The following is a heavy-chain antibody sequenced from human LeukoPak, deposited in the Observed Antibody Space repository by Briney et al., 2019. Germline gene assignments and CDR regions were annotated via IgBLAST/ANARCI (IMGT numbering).Heavy chain of an antibody. CDR2: INPSGGST. Sequence: ASVKVSCKASGGTFTSYYMHWVRQAPGQGLEWMGIINPSGGSTSYAQKFQGRVTMTRDMSTSTVYMELSSLRSEDTAVYYCQTAYDAFDIWGQGTMVTVSS. D-gene: IGHD2-21*01. J-gene: IGHJ3*02. CDR3: QTAYDAFDI. V-gene: IGHV1-46*01. CDR1: GGTFTSYY.